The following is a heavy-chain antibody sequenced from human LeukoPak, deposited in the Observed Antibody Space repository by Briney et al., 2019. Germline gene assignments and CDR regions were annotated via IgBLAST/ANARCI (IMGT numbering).Heavy chain of an antibody. D-gene: IGHD6-19*01. CDR1: GGSISSYY. Sequence: PSENLSLTCTVSGGSISSYYWSWIRQPPGKGLEWIGYIFDSGSTNYNPSLKSRVTISVDTSKSQFSPRLSSVTAADTAVYYCARHRSGSSWFAPWGQGTLVTVSS. V-gene: IGHV4-59*08. CDR3: ARHRSGSSWFAP. J-gene: IGHJ5*02. CDR2: IFDSGST.